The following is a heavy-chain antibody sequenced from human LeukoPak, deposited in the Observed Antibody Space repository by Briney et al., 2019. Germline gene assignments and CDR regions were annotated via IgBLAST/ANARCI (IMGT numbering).Heavy chain of an antibody. CDR1: GGTFTAYA. CDR3: ASNTNYYEGSGHYVFDY. V-gene: IGHV1-69*13. Sequence: SVKVSCKPSGGTFTAYAISWVRQAPGQGLEWMGGIIPILGTAKYAKKFQGRVTITADEFTSTAHMELSSLRSEDTAVYYCASNTNYYEGSGHYVFDYWGQGTLITISS. D-gene: IGHD3-22*01. J-gene: IGHJ4*02. CDR2: IIPILGTA.